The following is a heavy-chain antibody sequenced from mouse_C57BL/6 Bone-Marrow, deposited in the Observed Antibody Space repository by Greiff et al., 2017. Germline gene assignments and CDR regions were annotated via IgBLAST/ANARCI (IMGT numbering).Heavy chain of an antibody. Sequence: QVQLQQSGAELVRPGTSVKMSCKASGYTFTNYWIGWAKQRPGHGLEWIGDIYPGGGSTNYNEKFKGKATLTADKSSSTAYMQFSSLTSEDSAIYYCASHFDYAMDYWGQGTSVTVSS. CDR1: GYTFTNYW. CDR3: ASHFDYAMDY. J-gene: IGHJ4*01. V-gene: IGHV1-63*01. D-gene: IGHD1-2*01. CDR2: IYPGGGST.